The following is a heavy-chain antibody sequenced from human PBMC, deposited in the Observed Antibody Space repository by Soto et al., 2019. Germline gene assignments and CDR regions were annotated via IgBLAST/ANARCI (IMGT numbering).Heavy chain of an antibody. Sequence: PGGSLRLSCAASGFTFSSYAMSWVRQAPGKGLEWVSVIYIGGATYYADSVKGRFTISRDDSKNTLFLHMNSLRAEDTAVYYCARDLNSGGLYTFDIWGQGTMVTVS. D-gene: IGHD6-19*01. V-gene: IGHV3-66*01. CDR3: ARDLNSGGLYTFDI. CDR2: IYIGGAT. J-gene: IGHJ3*02. CDR1: GFTFSSYA.